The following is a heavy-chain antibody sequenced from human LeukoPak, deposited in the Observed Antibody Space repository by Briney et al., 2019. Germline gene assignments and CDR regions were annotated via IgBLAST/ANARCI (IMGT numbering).Heavy chain of an antibody. CDR3: ARAYGLGSPIDY. D-gene: IGHD3-10*01. J-gene: IGHJ4*02. V-gene: IGHV4-34*01. CDR2: INHSGST. CDR1: GGSFSGYY. Sequence: SETLSLTCAVYGGSFSGYYWSWIRQPPGKGLEWIGEINHSGSTNYNPSLKSRVTISVDTSKNQFSLKLSSVTAADTAVYYCARAYGLGSPIDYWGQGTLVTVSS.